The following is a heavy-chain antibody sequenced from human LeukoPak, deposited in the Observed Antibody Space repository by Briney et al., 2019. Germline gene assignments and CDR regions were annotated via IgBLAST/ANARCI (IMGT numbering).Heavy chain of an antibody. CDR1: GGSISSSSYY. D-gene: IGHD4-23*01. V-gene: IGHV4-39*07. J-gene: IGHJ5*02. CDR3: ARGKNYGGNLNWFDP. Sequence: ASETLPLTCTVSGGSISSSSYYWGWIRQPPGKGLEWIGSIYYSGSTYYNPSLKSRVTISVDTSKNQFSLKLSSVTAADTAVYYCARGKNYGGNLNWFDPWGQGTLVTVSS. CDR2: IYYSGST.